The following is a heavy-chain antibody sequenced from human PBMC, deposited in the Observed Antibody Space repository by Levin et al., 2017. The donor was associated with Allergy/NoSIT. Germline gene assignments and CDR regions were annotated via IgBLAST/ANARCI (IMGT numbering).Heavy chain of an antibody. D-gene: IGHD2-15*01. V-gene: IGHV4-31*03. CDR2: ISHSGST. Sequence: SETLSLTCTVSGDSISSGGYYWSWIRQHPGKGLEWIGYISHSGSTHYNPSLKSRLTISGDTSNNQLSLRLTSMTAADTAVYFCVREWVVPPATDAFDLWGQGTRVTVSS. J-gene: IGHJ3*01. CDR3: VREWVVPPATDAFDL. CDR1: GDSISSGGYY.